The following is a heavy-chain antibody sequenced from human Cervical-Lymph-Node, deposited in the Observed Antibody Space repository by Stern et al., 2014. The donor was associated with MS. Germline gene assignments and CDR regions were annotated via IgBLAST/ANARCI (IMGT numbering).Heavy chain of an antibody. Sequence: QEQLQESGPGLVKPSQTLSLTCTVSGGSISSGGYYWSWIRQHPGKGLEWIGYIYYSVSTYYNPSLKSRVTISVDTSKNQFSLKLSSVTAADTAVYYCARVSYDFWSGYYVFDYWGQGTLVTVSS. CDR2: IYYSVST. CDR1: GGSISSGGYY. CDR3: ARVSYDFWSGYYVFDY. V-gene: IGHV4-31*03. J-gene: IGHJ4*02. D-gene: IGHD3-3*01.